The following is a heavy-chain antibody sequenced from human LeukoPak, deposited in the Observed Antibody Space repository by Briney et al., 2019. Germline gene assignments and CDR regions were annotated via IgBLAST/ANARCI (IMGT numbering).Heavy chain of an antibody. CDR2: ISSNSATT. Sequence: GGSLRLPCAASGFSFSTNSMNWVRQVPGKGLEWISYISSNSATTYYADSVKGRFTISRDNAKNSLYLHMNSLRADGTAVYYCAREGGDYFSGYYYGMDVWGQGTTVTVSS. J-gene: IGHJ6*02. D-gene: IGHD4-17*01. V-gene: IGHV3-48*01. CDR3: AREGGDYFSGYYYGMDV. CDR1: GFSFSTNS.